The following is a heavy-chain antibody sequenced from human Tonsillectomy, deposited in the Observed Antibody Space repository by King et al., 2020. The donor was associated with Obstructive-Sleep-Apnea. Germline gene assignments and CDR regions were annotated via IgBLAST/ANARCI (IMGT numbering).Heavy chain of an antibody. J-gene: IGHJ4*02. Sequence: VQLVESGGGLVQPGGSLGLACEASGFSFGDYSFNWVRQAPGKGLEWVSYIFTSRDMIYYADSVRGRFTISRDNAKNSLYLQMNSLRAEDTAVYYCARDHSWAFDQWGQGTLVTVSS. CDR1: GFSFGDYS. CDR3: ARDHSWAFDQ. V-gene: IGHV3-48*04. CDR2: IFTSRDMI. D-gene: IGHD6-13*01.